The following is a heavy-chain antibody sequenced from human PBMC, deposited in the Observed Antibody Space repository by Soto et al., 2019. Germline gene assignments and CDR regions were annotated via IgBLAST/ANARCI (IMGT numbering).Heavy chain of an antibody. D-gene: IGHD2-21*02. CDR1: GFTFSSYW. V-gene: IGHV3-74*01. Sequence: EVQLVESGGGLVQPGGSLRLSCAASGFTFSSYWMHWVRQAPGKGLVWVSRINVDGSTTTYADSVKGRFTISRDNAKNTLYLQMNSRRAEDTGIYYCTAMTYWGQGTLVTVSS. CDR2: INVDGSTT. J-gene: IGHJ4*02. CDR3: TAMTY.